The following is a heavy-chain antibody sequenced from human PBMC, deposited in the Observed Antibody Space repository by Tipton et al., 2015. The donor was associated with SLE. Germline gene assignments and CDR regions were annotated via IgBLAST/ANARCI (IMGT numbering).Heavy chain of an antibody. V-gene: IGHV4-39*07. CDR3: ARALLETNDAFDI. J-gene: IGHJ3*02. CDR1: GGSISSSSYY. D-gene: IGHD1-1*01. Sequence: TLSLTCTVSGGSISSSSYYWGWIRQPPGKGLEWIGRIYYSGSTYYNPSLKSRVTISVDTSKNQFSLKLSSVTAADTAVYYCARALLETNDAFDIWGQGTMVTVSS. CDR2: IYYSGST.